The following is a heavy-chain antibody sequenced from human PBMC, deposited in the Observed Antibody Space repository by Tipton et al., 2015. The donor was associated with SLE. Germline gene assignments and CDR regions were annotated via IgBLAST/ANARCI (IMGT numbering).Heavy chain of an antibody. J-gene: IGHJ4*02. CDR2: INHSGST. CDR1: GGSFSGYY. Sequence: TLSLTCAVYGGSFSGYYWSWIRQPPGKGLEWIGEINHSGSTTYNPSLKNQVTISVDTSKNQFSLKLRYVTAADTAVYYCARGDKITMVRGVLDYWGQGTLVTVSS. CDR3: ARGDKITMVRGVLDY. D-gene: IGHD3-10*01. V-gene: IGHV4-34*01.